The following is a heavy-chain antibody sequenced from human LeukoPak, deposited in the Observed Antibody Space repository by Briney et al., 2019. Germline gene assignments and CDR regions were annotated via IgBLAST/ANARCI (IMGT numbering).Heavy chain of an antibody. Sequence: GASVKVSCKASGYTFTSYGSSWVRQAPGQGLEWMGWISAYNGNTNYAQKLQGRVTMTTDTSTSTAYMELRSLRSADTAVYYCAREVFDILTGYCAFDYWGQGTPVTVSS. J-gene: IGHJ4*02. CDR2: ISAYNGNT. CDR3: AREVFDILTGYCAFDY. CDR1: GYTFTSYG. V-gene: IGHV1-18*01. D-gene: IGHD3-9*01.